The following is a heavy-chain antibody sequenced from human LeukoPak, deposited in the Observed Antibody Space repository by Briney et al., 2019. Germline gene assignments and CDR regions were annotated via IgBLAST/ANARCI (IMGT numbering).Heavy chain of an antibody. V-gene: IGHV3-23*01. CDR3: AKANWVSNADAVW. CDR1: GFSFTDYA. CDR2: IRGGGET. Sequence: GGSLRLSCAAPGFSFTDYAMSRVRQAPARGPEWVSGIRGGGETFYPDSVKGRFTLYRDDSRNTVYLQLNNLRVEDTAIYYCAKANWVSNADAVWWGQGTQVTVSS. J-gene: IGHJ4*02. D-gene: IGHD1-1*01.